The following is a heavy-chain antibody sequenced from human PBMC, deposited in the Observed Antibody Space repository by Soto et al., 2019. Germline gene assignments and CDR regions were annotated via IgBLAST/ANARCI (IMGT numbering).Heavy chain of an antibody. CDR1: GFTFSSCA. CDR2: ISGSGGST. Sequence: GGSLRLSCAASGFTFSSCAMSWVRQAPGKGLEWVSAISGSGGSTYYADSVKGRFTISRDNSKNTLYLQMNSLRAEDTAVYYCAKGKPPYYYDSSGSHPLDPWGQGTLVTVSS. CDR3: AKGKPPYYYDSSGSHPLDP. J-gene: IGHJ5*02. D-gene: IGHD3-22*01. V-gene: IGHV3-23*01.